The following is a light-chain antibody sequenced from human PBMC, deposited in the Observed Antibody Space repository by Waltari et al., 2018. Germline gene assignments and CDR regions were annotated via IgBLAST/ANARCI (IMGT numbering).Light chain of an antibody. CDR3: QEYDNWPPRT. Sequence: EIVMTQSPAILSVSPGERATLSCRASQSISSNLAWYQQMPGQAHRLLIYAASTRATGVPGRFSGSGSGTEFTLTVSSLQSEDVALYYCQEYDNWPPRTFGQGTKVEIK. J-gene: IGKJ1*01. V-gene: IGKV3-15*01. CDR1: QSISSN. CDR2: AAS.